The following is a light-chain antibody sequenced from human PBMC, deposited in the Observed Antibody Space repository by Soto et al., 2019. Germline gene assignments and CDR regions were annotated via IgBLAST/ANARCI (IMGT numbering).Light chain of an antibody. Sequence: IVLTQSPGILSLSPRERATLSCRASQSVSTSDLSWYQQKPGQAPRLLIYGASSRTTSIPDRCSGRGSRTDFTLTISRLDHEDFAVYYCQQYGSSLWTFGQGTKVDIK. V-gene: IGKV3-20*01. CDR3: QQYGSSLWT. CDR2: GAS. CDR1: QSVSTSD. J-gene: IGKJ1*01.